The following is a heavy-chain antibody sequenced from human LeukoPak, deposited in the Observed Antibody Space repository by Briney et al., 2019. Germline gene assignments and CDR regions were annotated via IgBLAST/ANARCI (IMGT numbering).Heavy chain of an antibody. V-gene: IGHV4-30-2*01. J-gene: IGHJ4*02. D-gene: IGHD3-22*01. CDR2: IYHSGNT. CDR3: ARGDSSGYPDY. CDR1: GGSFSGYS. Sequence: PSETLSLTCAVYGGSFSGYSWSWIRQPPGKGLEWIGYIYHSGNTYYNPSLKSRVTISVDRSKNQFSLKLSSVTAADTAVYYCARGDSSGYPDYWGLGTLVTVSS.